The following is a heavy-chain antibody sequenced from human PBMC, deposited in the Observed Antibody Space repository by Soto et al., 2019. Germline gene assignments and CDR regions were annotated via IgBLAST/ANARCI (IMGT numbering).Heavy chain of an antibody. CDR2: ISSSSSTI. J-gene: IGHJ4*02. CDR3: ARDQASVGYCSGGSCYGFDY. D-gene: IGHD2-15*01. CDR1: GFTFSSYS. V-gene: IGHV3-48*02. Sequence: PGWSLRLSCAASGFTFSSYSMNWVRQAPGNGLEWVSYISSSSSTIYYADSVKGRFTISRDNAKNSLYLQMNSLRDEDTAVYYCARDQASVGYCSGGSCYGFDYWGQGTLVTVSS.